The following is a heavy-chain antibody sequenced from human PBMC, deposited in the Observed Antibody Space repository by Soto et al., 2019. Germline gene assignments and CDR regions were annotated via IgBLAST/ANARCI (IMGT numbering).Heavy chain of an antibody. J-gene: IGHJ4*02. Sequence: SETLSLTCAVYGGSFSGYYWSWIRQPPGKGLEWIGEINHSGSTNYNPSLKSRVTISVDTSKNQFSLKLSSVTAADTAVYYCARRSYYGSGSYYNNGRWNYWGQGTLVTVSS. CDR1: GGSFSGYY. D-gene: IGHD3-10*01. V-gene: IGHV4-34*01. CDR2: INHSGST. CDR3: ARRSYYGSGSYYNNGRWNY.